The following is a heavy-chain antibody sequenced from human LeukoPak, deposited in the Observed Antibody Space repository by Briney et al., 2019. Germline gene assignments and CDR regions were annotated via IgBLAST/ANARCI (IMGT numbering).Heavy chain of an antibody. V-gene: IGHV4-34*01. CDR3: ARVPRGYQLLVDY. CDR1: GGSFSGYY. CDR2: INHSGST. D-gene: IGHD2-2*01. J-gene: IGHJ4*02. Sequence: SGTLSLTCAVYGGSFSGYYWSWIRQPPGKGLEWIGEINHSGSTNYNPSLKSRVTISVDTSKNQFSLKLSSVTAADTAVYYCARVPRGYQLLVDYWGQGTLVTVSS.